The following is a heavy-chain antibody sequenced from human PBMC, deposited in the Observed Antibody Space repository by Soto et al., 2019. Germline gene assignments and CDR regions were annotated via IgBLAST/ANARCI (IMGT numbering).Heavy chain of an antibody. V-gene: IGHV4-30-4*01. CDR3: ATTNGAYSYDSVS. CDR1: GDSINNYDQF. Sequence: SETLSLTCTVSGDSINNYDQFWAWIRQKPGEGLEWIGYIYYSGATYYSPSLKPRVSMSLHKSQNYFSLQLTSVTAADSAVYYCATTNGAYSYDSVSWGQGTLVTVS. CDR2: IYYSGAT. D-gene: IGHD3-22*01. J-gene: IGHJ5*02.